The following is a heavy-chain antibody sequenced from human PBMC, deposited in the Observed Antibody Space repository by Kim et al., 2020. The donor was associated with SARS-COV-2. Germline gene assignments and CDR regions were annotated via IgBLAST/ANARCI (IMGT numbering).Heavy chain of an antibody. Sequence: ASVKVSCKASGYTFTSYAMHWVRQAPGQRLEWMGWINAGNGNTKYSQKFQGRVTITRDTSASTAYMELSSLRSEDTAVYYCARARPYHTANWYFDLWGRGTLVTVSS. CDR3: ARARPYHTANWYFDL. CDR1: GYTFTSYA. J-gene: IGHJ2*01. V-gene: IGHV1-3*01. CDR2: INAGNGNT. D-gene: IGHD2-2*01.